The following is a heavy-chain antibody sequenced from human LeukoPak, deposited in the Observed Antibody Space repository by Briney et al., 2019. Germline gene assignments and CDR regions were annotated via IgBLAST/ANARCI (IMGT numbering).Heavy chain of an antibody. CDR2: IIPIFGTA. J-gene: IGHJ5*02. Sequence: SVKVSRKASGGTFSSYAISWVRQAPGQGLEWMGGIIPIFGTANYAQKFQGRVTITTDESTSTAYMELSSLRSEDTAVYYYARVIYSRGYSSGWSYNWFDPWGQGTLVTVSS. V-gene: IGHV1-69*05. CDR1: GGTFSSYA. D-gene: IGHD6-19*01. CDR3: ARVIYSRGYSSGWSYNWFDP.